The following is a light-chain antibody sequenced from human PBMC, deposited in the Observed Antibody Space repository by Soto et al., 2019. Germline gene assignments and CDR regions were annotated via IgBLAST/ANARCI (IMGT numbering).Light chain of an antibody. J-gene: IGKJ1*01. CDR2: GAS. V-gene: IGKV3-20*01. Sequence: EIVLTQSPGTLSLSPGEGATHSFWASQTVSSNYVAWYQQRPGQAPRLIIYGASSRATGIPDRFSGSGSGTEFTLTISRLEPEDFAVYYCQQYARSPLTFGQGTKVDIK. CDR3: QQYARSPLT. CDR1: QTVSSNY.